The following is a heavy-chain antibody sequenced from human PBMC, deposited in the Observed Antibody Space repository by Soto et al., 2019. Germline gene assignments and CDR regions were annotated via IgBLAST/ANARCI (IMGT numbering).Heavy chain of an antibody. CDR3: ATVHNTSRSFNY. J-gene: IGHJ4*02. V-gene: IGHV3-23*01. D-gene: IGHD1-20*01. CDR1: GFSVNTYA. CDR2: TGISGRTT. Sequence: GGSLRLSCAASGFSVNTYAMSWVRQAPGKGLEWVSTTGISGRTTYYADSVKDRFTVSRDDSQNTLDLQMSSLRAEDTAVYYCATVHNTSRSFNYWGQGTLVTVSS.